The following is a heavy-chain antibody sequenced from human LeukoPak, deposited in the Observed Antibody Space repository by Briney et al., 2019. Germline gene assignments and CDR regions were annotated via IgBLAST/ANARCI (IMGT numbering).Heavy chain of an antibody. V-gene: IGHV4-59*01. J-gene: IGHJ4*02. Sequence: SETLSLTCTVSGGSINNYYWSWIRQPPGKGLEWIGYISYDGSTKYNPSLKSRVTILGDTSKNQFSLRLSSVTAADTALYYCARGTVSSGSLNYWGQGTLVTVSS. CDR2: ISYDGST. CDR1: GGSINNYY. D-gene: IGHD1-26*01. CDR3: ARGTVSSGSLNY.